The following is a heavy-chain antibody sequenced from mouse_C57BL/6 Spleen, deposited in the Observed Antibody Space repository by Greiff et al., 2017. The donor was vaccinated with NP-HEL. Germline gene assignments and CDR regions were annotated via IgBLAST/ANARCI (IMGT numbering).Heavy chain of an antibody. Sequence: QVQLQQPGAELVKPGASVKMSCKASGYTFTSYWITWVKQRPGQGLEWIGDIYPGSGSTNYNEKFKSKATLTVDTSSSTAYMQLSSLTSEDSAVYYCASRTNYYGSSPYAMDYWGQGTSVTVSS. CDR1: GYTFTSYW. D-gene: IGHD1-1*01. J-gene: IGHJ4*01. V-gene: IGHV1-55*01. CDR2: IYPGSGST. CDR3: ASRTNYYGSSPYAMDY.